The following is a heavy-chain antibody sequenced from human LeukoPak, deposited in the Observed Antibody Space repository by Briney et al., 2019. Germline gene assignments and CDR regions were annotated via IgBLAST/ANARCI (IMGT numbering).Heavy chain of an antibody. V-gene: IGHV3-23*01. CDR1: GFTFSSYG. Sequence: GGSLRLSCAASGFTFSSYGMTWVRQAPGKGLEWVSAISGSGGSTYYADSVKGRFTISRDNSKNTLYLQMNSLRAEDTAVYYCVKEKWIAVAGLNFDYWGQGTLVTVSS. CDR2: ISGSGGST. D-gene: IGHD6-19*01. CDR3: VKEKWIAVAGLNFDY. J-gene: IGHJ4*02.